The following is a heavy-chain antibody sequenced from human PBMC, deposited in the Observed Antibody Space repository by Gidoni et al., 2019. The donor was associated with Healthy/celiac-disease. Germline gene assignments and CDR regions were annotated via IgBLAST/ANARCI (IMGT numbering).Heavy chain of an antibody. V-gene: IGHV1-69*06. J-gene: IGHJ4*02. CDR2: IIPIFGTE. Sequence: QVQLVQSGAEVKKPGSSVKVSCKASGGTFSSYAISWVRQAPGQGLEWMGGIIPIFGTENYAQKFQGRVTITADKSTSTAYMELSSLRSEDTAVYYWARGAGYYYDSSGYYYVWGQGTLVTVSS. D-gene: IGHD3-22*01. CDR1: GGTFSSYA. CDR3: ARGAGYYYDSSGYYYV.